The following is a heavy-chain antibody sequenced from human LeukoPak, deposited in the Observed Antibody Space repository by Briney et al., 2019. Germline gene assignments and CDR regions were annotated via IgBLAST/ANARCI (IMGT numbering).Heavy chain of an antibody. CDR2: IYYSGST. Sequence: SETLSLTWTVACGSISSYYWSWIRQPPGKGLEWIGYIYYSGSTNYNPSLKSRVTISVDTSKNQFSLKLSSVTAAETAVYYCARHQSGQVIIYDYWGQGTLVTVSS. J-gene: IGHJ4*02. CDR3: ARHQSGQVIIYDY. D-gene: IGHD3-3*01. CDR1: CGSISSYY. V-gene: IGHV4-59*08.